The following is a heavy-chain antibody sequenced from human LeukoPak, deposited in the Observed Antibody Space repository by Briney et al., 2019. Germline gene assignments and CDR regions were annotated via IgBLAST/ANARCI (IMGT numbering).Heavy chain of an antibody. CDR2: ISSSSSTI. D-gene: IGHD2-2*02. V-gene: IGHV3-48*02. Sequence: PGGSLRLSCAASGFTFSSYSMNWVRQAPGKGLEWVSYISSSSSTIYYADSVKGRFTISRDNAKNSLYLQMNSLRDEDTAVYYCARDRLYGPGGHFDIWGQGTMVTVSS. CDR1: GFTFSSYS. CDR3: ARDRLYGPGGHFDI. J-gene: IGHJ3*02.